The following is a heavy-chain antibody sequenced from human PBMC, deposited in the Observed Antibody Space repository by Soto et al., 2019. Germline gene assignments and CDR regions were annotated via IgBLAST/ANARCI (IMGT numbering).Heavy chain of an antibody. CDR3: VLWPPYYFDY. J-gene: IGHJ4*02. CDR2: ISGSGGST. Sequence: EVQLLESGGGLVQPGGSLRLSCAASGFTFSSYAMSWVRQAPGKVLEWVSAISGSGGSTYYADSVKGRFTISRDNSKNALYLQMNSLRAEDTAVYYCVLWPPYYFDYWGQGTLVTVSS. CDR1: GFTFSSYA. D-gene: IGHD3-10*01. V-gene: IGHV3-23*01.